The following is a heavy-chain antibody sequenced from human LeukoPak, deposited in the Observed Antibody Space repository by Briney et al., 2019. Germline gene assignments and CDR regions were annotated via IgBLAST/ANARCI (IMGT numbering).Heavy chain of an antibody. D-gene: IGHD5-12*01. J-gene: IGHJ4*02. CDR3: ARDRVYSGYDLGY. CDR2: ISSSGSTI. Sequence: GESLRLSCAASGFTFSDYYMSWIRQAPGKGLEWVSYISSSGSTIYYADSVKGRFTISRDNTKNSLYLQMNSLRAEDTAVYYCARDRVYSGYDLGYWGQGTLVTASS. CDR1: GFTFSDYY. V-gene: IGHV3-11*01.